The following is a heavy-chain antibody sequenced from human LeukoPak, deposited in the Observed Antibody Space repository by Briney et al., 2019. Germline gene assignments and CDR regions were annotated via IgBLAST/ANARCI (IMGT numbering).Heavy chain of an antibody. CDR2: IYYSGST. V-gene: IGHV4-59*12. CDR1: GDSISSYY. CDR3: TKNYGDYVSDY. J-gene: IGHJ4*02. D-gene: IGHD4-17*01. Sequence: SETLSLTCTVSGDSISSYYWSWIRQPPGKGLEWIGYIYYSGSTNYNPSLKSRVTISVDTSKNQFSLKLRSVTAADTAIYYCTKNYGDYVSDYWGQGTLVIVSS.